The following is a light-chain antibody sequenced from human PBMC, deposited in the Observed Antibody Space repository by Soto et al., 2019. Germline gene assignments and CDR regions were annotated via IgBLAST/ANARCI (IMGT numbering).Light chain of an antibody. V-gene: IGKV1-5*03. CDR1: QSINTW. CDR2: DGS. J-gene: IGKJ1*01. Sequence: DIQMTQSPSTLSASIGDRIIITCRASQSINTWLAWYQQKPGEDPKLLIYDGSTLARGVPSRFSGSGSETEFTLTISRLQPDDIASFHCQQYQTYSRTFGQGTKVEV. CDR3: QQYQTYSRT.